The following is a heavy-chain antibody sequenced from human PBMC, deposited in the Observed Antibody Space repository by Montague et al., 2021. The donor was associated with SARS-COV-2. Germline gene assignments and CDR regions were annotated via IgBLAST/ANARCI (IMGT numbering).Heavy chain of an antibody. CDR3: VRDPAPGGSGTFYDY. CDR2: VYHSGSS. V-gene: IGHV4-59*01. Sequence: SETLSLTCTVSGDSFRNDFWTWIRQPPGKGLEWIGYVYHSGSSSYNPSLRGRVSITVDTSKNQFSLRLSTVTAADTAIYYCVRDPAPGGSGTFYDYWGQGTLVTVSS. D-gene: IGHD1-26*01. CDR1: GDSFRNDF. J-gene: IGHJ4*02.